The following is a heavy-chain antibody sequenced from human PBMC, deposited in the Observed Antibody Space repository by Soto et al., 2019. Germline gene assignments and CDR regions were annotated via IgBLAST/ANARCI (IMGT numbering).Heavy chain of an antibody. CDR1: GGSISSSSYY. J-gene: IGHJ4*02. CDR2: IYYSGST. V-gene: IGHV4-39*01. Sequence: QLQLQESGPGLVKPSETLSLTCTVSGGSISSSSYYWGWIRQPPGKGLEWIGSIYYSGSTYYNPSLKGRVTISVDTSMNQFSLKLSTVTAADTAVYYCATQSGYDYYALVAVAGAFDYWGQGTLVTVSS. CDR3: ATQSGYDYYALVAVAGAFDY. D-gene: IGHD5-12*01.